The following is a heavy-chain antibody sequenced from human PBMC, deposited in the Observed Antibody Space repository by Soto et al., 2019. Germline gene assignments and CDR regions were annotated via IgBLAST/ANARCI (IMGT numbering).Heavy chain of an antibody. CDR1: GFTFSSYA. V-gene: IGHV3-64D*08. D-gene: IGHD6-19*01. CDR3: VKDWAPYPVAVAGTHFDY. CDR2: ISSNGGST. J-gene: IGHJ4*02. Sequence: GGSLRLSCSASGFTFSSYAMHWVRQAPGKGLEYVSAISSNGGSTYYADSVKGRFTISRDNSKNTLYLQMSSLRAEDTAVYYCVKDWAPYPVAVAGTHFDYWGQGTLVTVSS.